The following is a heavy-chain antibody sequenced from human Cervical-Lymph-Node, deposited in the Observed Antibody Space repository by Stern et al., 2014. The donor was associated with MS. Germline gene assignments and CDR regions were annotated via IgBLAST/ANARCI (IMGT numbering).Heavy chain of an antibody. Sequence: VQLVESGGGVVQPGRSLRLSCAASGFTFPTYAMHWVRQAPGKGLEWVAVISYDGSNKYYADSVKGRFTISRDNSKNTLYLQMNSLRAEDTAVYYCAKVPLTGTNTHDAFDIWGQGTMVTVSS. V-gene: IGHV3-30*04. CDR3: AKVPLTGTNTHDAFDI. J-gene: IGHJ3*02. CDR2: ISYDGSNK. CDR1: GFTFPTYA. D-gene: IGHD1-7*01.